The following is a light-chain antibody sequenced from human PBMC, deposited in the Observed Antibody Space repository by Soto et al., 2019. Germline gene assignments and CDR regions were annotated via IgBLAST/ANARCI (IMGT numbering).Light chain of an antibody. CDR2: VNSDGSH. V-gene: IGLV4-69*01. Sequence: QSVLTQSPSASASLGASVKLTCTLSSGHSSYAIAWHQQQPEKGPRYLMKVNSDGSHTKGDGIPDRFSGSSSGAERYLIISSLQSEDEADYYCQTRGTGINYVSGTGTKLTVL. J-gene: IGLJ1*01. CDR1: SGHSSYA. CDR3: QTRGTGINYV.